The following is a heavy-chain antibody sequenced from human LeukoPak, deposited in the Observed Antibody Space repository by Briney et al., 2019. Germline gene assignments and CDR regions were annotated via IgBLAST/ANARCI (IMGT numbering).Heavy chain of an antibody. Sequence: ASVKVSCKASGYTFTGYYKHWVRQAPGQGLEWMGWINPNSGGTNYAQKFQGRVTMTRDTSISTAYMELSRLRSDDTAVYYCARAIGSSTSHWGQGTLVTVSS. CDR3: ARAIGSSTSH. J-gene: IGHJ4*02. CDR1: GYTFTGYY. D-gene: IGHD2-2*01. V-gene: IGHV1-2*02. CDR2: INPNSGGT.